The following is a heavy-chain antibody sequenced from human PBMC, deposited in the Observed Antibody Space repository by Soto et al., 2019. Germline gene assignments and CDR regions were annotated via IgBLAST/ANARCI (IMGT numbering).Heavy chain of an antibody. V-gene: IGHV1-18*01. CDR3: ARGAAAVNFDF. D-gene: IGHD6-13*01. CDR2: ITVYNGVT. Sequence: ASVKVSCKASGYTFTHYTIAWVRQAPGQGLEYMGWITVYNGVTNSAQKFQGRVTMTTDTSTSTAYMELRSLRSDDTAIYYCARGAAAVNFDFWGQGTLVTVSS. CDR1: GYTFTHYT. J-gene: IGHJ4*02.